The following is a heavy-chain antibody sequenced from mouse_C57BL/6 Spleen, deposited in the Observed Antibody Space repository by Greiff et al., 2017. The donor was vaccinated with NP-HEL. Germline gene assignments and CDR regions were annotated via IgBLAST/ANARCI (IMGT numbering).Heavy chain of an antibody. V-gene: IGHV1-52*01. CDR1: GYTFTSYW. Sequence: QVQLQQPGAELVRPGSSVKLSCKASGYTFTSYWMHWVKQRPIQGLEWIGNIDPSDSETHYNQKFKDKATLTVDKSSSTAYMQLSSLTSEESAVYYCARGTYYSKMYFDVWGTGTTVTVSS. D-gene: IGHD2-5*01. J-gene: IGHJ1*03. CDR3: ARGTYYSKMYFDV. CDR2: IDPSDSET.